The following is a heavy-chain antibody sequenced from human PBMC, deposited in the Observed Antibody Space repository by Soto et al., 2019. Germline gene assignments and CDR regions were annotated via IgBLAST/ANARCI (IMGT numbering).Heavy chain of an antibody. J-gene: IGHJ6*03. CDR1: GFTFSSYG. V-gene: IGHV3-30*18. CDR3: AKGITIFGVVIQPRYYYYYMDV. CDR2: ISYDGSNK. Sequence: GESLKISCAASGFTFSSYGMHWVRQAPGKGLEWVAVISYDGSNKYYADSVKGRFTISRDNSKNTLYLQMNSLRAEDTAVYYCAKGITIFGVVIQPRYYYYYMDVWGKGTTVTVSS. D-gene: IGHD3-3*01.